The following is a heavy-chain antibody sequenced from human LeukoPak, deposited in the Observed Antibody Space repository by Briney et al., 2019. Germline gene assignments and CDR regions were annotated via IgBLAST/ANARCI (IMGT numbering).Heavy chain of an antibody. Sequence: GASVKVSCKASGYTFTSYGISWVRQAPGEGLEWMGWIYVYNGNANHAQKLQGRVTMATDTFTSTAYMELRSLRSDDTAIYYCAREGSSASGPPDYWGQGTLVTVSS. J-gene: IGHJ4*02. CDR3: AREGSSASGPPDY. D-gene: IGHD3-10*01. CDR2: IYVYNGNA. V-gene: IGHV1-18*01. CDR1: GYTFTSYG.